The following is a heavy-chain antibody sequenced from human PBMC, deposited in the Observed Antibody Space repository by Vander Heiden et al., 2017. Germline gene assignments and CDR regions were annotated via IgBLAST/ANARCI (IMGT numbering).Heavy chain of an antibody. J-gene: IGHJ3*02. CDR2: INPQNGGT. CDR3: ARGPSSGSFDI. Sequence: QVHLVQSGTEVKKPGASVRVSCKASAYRFTDCYMHWLRQAPGKGLEWMGWINPQNGGTKYAQKFQGRVTVTRDTSISTTYMEVTRLTSDDTAVYYCARGPSSGSFDIWGQGTMVTVSS. V-gene: IGHV1-2*02. CDR1: AYRFTDCY. D-gene: IGHD3-10*01.